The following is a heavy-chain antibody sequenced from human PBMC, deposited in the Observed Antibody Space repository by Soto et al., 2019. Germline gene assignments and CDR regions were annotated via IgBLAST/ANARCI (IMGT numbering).Heavy chain of an antibody. CDR1: GFTFSSYS. J-gene: IGHJ2*01. CDR3: ARFRGFSKVGGYFDL. Sequence: GGSLRLSCAASGFTFSSYSMNWVRQAPGKGLEWVSSISSSSSYIYYADSVKGRFTISRDNAKNSLYLQMNSLRAEDTAVYYCARFRGFSKVGGYFDLWGRGTLVTVSS. D-gene: IGHD5-18*01. CDR2: ISSSSSYI. V-gene: IGHV3-21*01.